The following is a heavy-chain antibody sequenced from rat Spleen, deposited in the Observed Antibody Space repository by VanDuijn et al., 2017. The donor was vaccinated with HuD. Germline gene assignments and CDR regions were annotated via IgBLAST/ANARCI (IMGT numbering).Heavy chain of an antibody. D-gene: IGHD1-12*01. V-gene: IGHV5S13*01. CDR2: ISTGGGNT. Sequence: EVQLVETGGGLVQPGKSLKLSCVASGFTFSNYGMAWVRQAPTKGLEWVATISTGGGNTYYRDSVKGRFTFSRDNARGTLYLQMDSLRSEDTATYYCAKESYLQPLFDHWGQGVMVTVSS. J-gene: IGHJ2*01. CDR1: GFTFSNYG. CDR3: AKESYLQPLFDH.